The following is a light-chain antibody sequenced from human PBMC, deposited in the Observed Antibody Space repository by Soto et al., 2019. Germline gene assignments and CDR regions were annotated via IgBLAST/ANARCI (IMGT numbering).Light chain of an antibody. J-gene: IGLJ3*02. CDR1: SSDIGGYNY. V-gene: IGLV2-8*01. CDR3: ASSAVNTVRV. CDR2: EVT. Sequence: QSALTQPPSASGSPGQSVTISCTGTSSDIGGYNYVSWYQQHPGKAPKLLIYEVTKRPSGVPDRFSGSKSGNTASLTVSGLEAEDEAEYCCASSAVNTVRVFGGGTKLTVL.